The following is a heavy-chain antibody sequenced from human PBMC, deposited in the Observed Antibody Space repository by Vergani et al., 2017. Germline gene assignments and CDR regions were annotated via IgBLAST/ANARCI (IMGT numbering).Heavy chain of an antibody. D-gene: IGHD5-12*01. CDR2: ISSSSSYI. V-gene: IGHV3-21*04. Sequence: EVQLVESGGGLVQPGGSLRLSCAASGFTFSSYSMNWVRQAPGKGLEWVSSISSSSSYIYYADSVKGRFTISRDNAKNSLYLQMNSLRAEDTAVYYCAKDLAHTYFDYWGQGTLVTVSS. CDR1: GFTFSSYS. J-gene: IGHJ4*02. CDR3: AKDLAHTYFDY.